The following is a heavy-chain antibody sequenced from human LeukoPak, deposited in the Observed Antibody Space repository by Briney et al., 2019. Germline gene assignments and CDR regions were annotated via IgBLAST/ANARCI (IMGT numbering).Heavy chain of an antibody. CDR3: ARDITALYCSSTSCYADMPPDY. CDR1: GYTFTGYY. J-gene: IGHJ4*02. Sequence: ASVKVSCKASGYTFTGYYMHWVRQAPGQGLEWMGWINPNSGGTNYAQKFQGRVTMTRDTSISTAYMELSRLRSDDTAVYYCARDITALYCSSTSCYADMPPDYWGQGTLATVSS. CDR2: INPNSGGT. D-gene: IGHD2-2*01. V-gene: IGHV1-2*02.